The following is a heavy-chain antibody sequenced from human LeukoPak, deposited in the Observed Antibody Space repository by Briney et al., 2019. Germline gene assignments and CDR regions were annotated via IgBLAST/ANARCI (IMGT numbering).Heavy chain of an antibody. CDR2: ISAYNGNT. Sequence: ASVKVSCKASGGTFSSYAISWVRQAPGQGLEWMGWISAYNGNTNYAQKLQGRVTMTTDTSTSTAYMELRSLRSDDTAVYFCARDRGDSSGYAFDYWGQGTLVTVSS. D-gene: IGHD3-22*01. CDR1: GGTFSSYA. CDR3: ARDRGDSSGYAFDY. V-gene: IGHV1-18*01. J-gene: IGHJ4*02.